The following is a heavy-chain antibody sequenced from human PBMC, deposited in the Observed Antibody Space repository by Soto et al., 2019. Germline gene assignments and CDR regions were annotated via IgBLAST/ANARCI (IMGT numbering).Heavy chain of an antibody. J-gene: IGHJ4*02. CDR1: GGSVSSGVYS. Sequence: PSETLSLTGTVSGGSVSSGVYSWSWIRQPGGKGLVWIGYIFYSGNTNYNPSLRSRVTISVDMSKNQFSLMLSSVTAAATAVYFCARNPLRLSFDSWGQGTLVTVSS. CDR2: IFYSGNT. CDR3: ARNPLRLSFDS. V-gene: IGHV4-61*08.